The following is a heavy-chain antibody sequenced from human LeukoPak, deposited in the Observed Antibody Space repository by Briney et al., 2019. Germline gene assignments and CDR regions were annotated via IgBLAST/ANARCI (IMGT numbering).Heavy chain of an antibody. CDR3: AKARHGTRIHFDY. CDR2: TWYDGSNE. Sequence: GGSLRLSCAASGFTFSNYGMHWVRQAPGKGLEWVAVTWYDGSNEYYADSVKGRFTISRDNSKNTLYLQMNSLRAEDTAVYYCAKARHGTRIHFDYWGQGTLVTVSS. J-gene: IGHJ4*02. V-gene: IGHV3-33*06. D-gene: IGHD1-1*01. CDR1: GFTFSNYG.